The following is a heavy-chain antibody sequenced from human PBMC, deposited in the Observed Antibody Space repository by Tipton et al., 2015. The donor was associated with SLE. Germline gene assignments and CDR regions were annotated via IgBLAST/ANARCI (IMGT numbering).Heavy chain of an antibody. CDR3: ARGGYDFWGGPGNF. V-gene: IGHV4-39*07. J-gene: IGHJ4*02. D-gene: IGHD3-3*01. CDR2: INHSGST. CDR1: GGSISSSIYY. Sequence: TLSLTCTVSGGSISSSIYYWGWIRQPPGKGLEWIGEINHSGSTNYSPSLKSRVTISVDTSKNQFSLKLSSVTAADTAVYYCARGGYDFWGGPGNFWGQGTLVTVSS.